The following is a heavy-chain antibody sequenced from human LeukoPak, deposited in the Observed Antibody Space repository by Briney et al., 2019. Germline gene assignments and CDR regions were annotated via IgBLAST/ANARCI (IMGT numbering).Heavy chain of an antibody. CDR1: GFTFSSYG. V-gene: IGHV3-23*01. CDR3: ARETDSTLFDY. J-gene: IGHJ4*02. CDR2: ISGSGGST. D-gene: IGHD2-2*01. Sequence: GGTLRLSCAASGFTFSSYGMSWLRQAPGEGVEGVSAISGSGGSTYYADSVKGRFTISRDNAKNSLYLQMNSLRAEDTAVFYCARETDSTLFDYWGQGTLVTVSS.